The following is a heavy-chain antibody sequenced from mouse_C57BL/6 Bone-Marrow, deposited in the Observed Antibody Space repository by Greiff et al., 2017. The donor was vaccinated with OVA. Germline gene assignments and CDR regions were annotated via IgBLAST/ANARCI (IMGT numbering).Heavy chain of an antibody. CDR3: ASNWAAFAY. CDR1: GYTFTSYW. Sequence: QVQLQQPGAELVKPGASVKLSCKASGYTFTSYWMHWVKQRPGQGLEWIGMIHPNSGSTNYNEKFKIKATLTVDKSSSTAYMQLSSLTSEDSAVYYCASNWAAFAYWGQGTLVTVSA. CDR2: IHPNSGST. J-gene: IGHJ3*01. D-gene: IGHD4-1*01. V-gene: IGHV1-64*01.